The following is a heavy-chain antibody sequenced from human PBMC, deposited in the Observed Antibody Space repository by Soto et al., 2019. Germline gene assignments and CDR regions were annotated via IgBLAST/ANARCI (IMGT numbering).Heavy chain of an antibody. CDR3: ARSKGYCSGGSCYSGGYYYYCMDV. Sequence: SETLSLTCTVSGGSISSYYWSWIRQPPGKGLEWIGYIYYSGSTNYNPSLKSRVTISVDTSKNQFSLKLSSVTSADTAVYYCARSKGYCSGGSCYSGGYYYYCMDVWGQGTTVTVSS. J-gene: IGHJ6*02. CDR1: GGSISSYY. D-gene: IGHD2-15*01. CDR2: IYYSGST. V-gene: IGHV4-59*01.